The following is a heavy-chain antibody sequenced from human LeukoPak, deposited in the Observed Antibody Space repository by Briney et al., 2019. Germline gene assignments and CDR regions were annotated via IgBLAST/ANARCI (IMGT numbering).Heavy chain of an antibody. CDR1: GFTFSSYW. Sequence: GGSLRLSCAASGFTFSSYWMHWVRQAPGKGLVWVSRINSDGSSTSYADSVKGRFTISRDNSKNTLYVQMNSLRADDTAIYYCARYTSSSGYFYYALDVWGQGTTVTVSS. J-gene: IGHJ6*02. D-gene: IGHD6-6*01. V-gene: IGHV3-74*01. CDR2: INSDGSST. CDR3: ARYTSSSGYFYYALDV.